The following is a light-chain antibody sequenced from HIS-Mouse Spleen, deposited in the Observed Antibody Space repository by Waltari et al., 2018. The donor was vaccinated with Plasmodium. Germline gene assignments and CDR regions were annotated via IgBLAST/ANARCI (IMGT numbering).Light chain of an antibody. Sequence: AIQMTQSPSSLSASVGERVTITCRASQGLRNDLGWYQQKPGKAPKLLISAASSLQSGVPSRFSGSGSGTDFTLTISSLQPEDFATYYCLQDYNYPYTFGQGTKLEIK. V-gene: IGKV1-6*01. CDR3: LQDYNYPYT. CDR2: AAS. J-gene: IGKJ2*01. CDR1: QGLRND.